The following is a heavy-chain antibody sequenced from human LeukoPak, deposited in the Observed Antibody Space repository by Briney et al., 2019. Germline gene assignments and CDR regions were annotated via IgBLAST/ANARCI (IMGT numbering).Heavy chain of an antibody. V-gene: IGHV4-39*01. Sequence: SETLSLTCTVSGGSISSSSYYWGWIRQPPGKGLEWIGSIYYSGSTYYNPSLKSRVTISVDTSKNQFSLKLSSVTAADTAVYYCATRDIIAAAGLFDYWGQGTLVTVSP. CDR3: ATRDIIAAAGLFDY. J-gene: IGHJ4*02. D-gene: IGHD6-13*01. CDR1: GGSISSSSYY. CDR2: IYYSGST.